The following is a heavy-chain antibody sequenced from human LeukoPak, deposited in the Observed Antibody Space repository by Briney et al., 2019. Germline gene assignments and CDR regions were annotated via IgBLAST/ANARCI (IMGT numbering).Heavy chain of an antibody. V-gene: IGHV3-53*01. J-gene: IGHJ3*02. CDR3: ARAWLSYAFDI. D-gene: IGHD3-22*01. CDR2: IYSGGST. CDR1: GFTVSSNY. Sequence: SGGSLRLSCAASGFTVSSNYMSWVRQAPGKGLEWVSVIYSGGSTYYADSVKGRFTISRDNSKNTLYLQMNSLRAEDTAVYYCARAWLSYAFDIWGQGTMVTVSS.